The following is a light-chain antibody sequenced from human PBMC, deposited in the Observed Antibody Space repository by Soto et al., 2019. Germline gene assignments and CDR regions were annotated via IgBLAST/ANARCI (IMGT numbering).Light chain of an antibody. CDR2: GAS. V-gene: IGKV3-20*01. CDR3: QQYGSLPRT. CDR1: QSVSSSY. J-gene: IGKJ1*01. Sequence: EIVLPQSPGTLSFSPGERATLSCRASQSVSSSYLAWYQQKPGQAPRLLIYGASFRATAIPDRFSGSGSGTDFTLTISRLEPEDFAVYYCQQYGSLPRTFGQGTKVDI.